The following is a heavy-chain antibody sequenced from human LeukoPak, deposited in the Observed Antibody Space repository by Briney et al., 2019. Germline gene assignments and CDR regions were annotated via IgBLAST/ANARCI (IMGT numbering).Heavy chain of an antibody. V-gene: IGHV4-59*01. CDR3: ARAPPTETHANFDY. CDR1: GGSISSYY. D-gene: IGHD1-1*01. Sequence: SETLSLTCTVSGGSISSYYWSWIRQSPGKGLEWIGYIYYSGSTNYNPSLKSRVTISVDTSKNQFSLKLSSVTAADTAVYYCARAPPTETHANFDYWGQGTLVTVSS. CDR2: IYYSGST. J-gene: IGHJ4*02.